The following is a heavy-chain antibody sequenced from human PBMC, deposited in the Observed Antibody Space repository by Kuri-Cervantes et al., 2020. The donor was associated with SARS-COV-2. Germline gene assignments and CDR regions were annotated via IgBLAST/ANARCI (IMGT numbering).Heavy chain of an antibody. Sequence: SETLSLTCTVSGGSISSYYWSWIRQPPGKGLEWIGYIYCSGSTNYNPSLKSRVTISVDTSKNQFSLKLSSVTAADTAVYYCARGTYYDFWSGYNYYGMDVWGQGTTVTVSS. CDR1: GGSISSYY. V-gene: IGHV4-59*01. D-gene: IGHD3-3*01. J-gene: IGHJ6*02. CDR2: IYCSGST. CDR3: ARGTYYDFWSGYNYYGMDV.